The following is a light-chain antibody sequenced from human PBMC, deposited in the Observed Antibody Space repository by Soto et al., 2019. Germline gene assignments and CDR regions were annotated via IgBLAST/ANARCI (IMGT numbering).Light chain of an antibody. V-gene: IGKV3-15*01. CDR1: QSVSSN. CDR2: GAS. CDR3: QQYNNWLPWT. Sequence: EIVMTQSPATLSVSPGERATLSCRASQSVSSNLAWYQQKPGQAPRLLIYGASTRATGIPARFSVSGSGTEFTLTISSLQSEDFAVYYCQQYNNWLPWTFGQGTKVEIK. J-gene: IGKJ1*01.